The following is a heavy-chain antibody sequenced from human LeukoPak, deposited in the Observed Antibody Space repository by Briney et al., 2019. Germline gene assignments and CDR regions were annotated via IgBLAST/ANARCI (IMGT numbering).Heavy chain of an antibody. CDR1: GYTFTSYD. CDR3: ARGYKPVEMAAILTYYYGMDV. CDR2: MNPNSGNT. Sequence: ASVKVSCTASGYTFTSYDINWVRQATGQGLEWMGWMNPNSGNTGYAQEFQGRVTMTRNTSISTAYMELSSLRSEDTAVYYCARGYKPVEMAAILTYYYGMDVWGQGTTVTVSS. J-gene: IGHJ6*02. D-gene: IGHD5-24*01. V-gene: IGHV1-8*01.